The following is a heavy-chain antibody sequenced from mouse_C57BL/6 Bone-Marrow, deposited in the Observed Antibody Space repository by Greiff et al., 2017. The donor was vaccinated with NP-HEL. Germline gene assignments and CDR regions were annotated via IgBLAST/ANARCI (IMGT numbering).Heavy chain of an antibody. CDR3: ASPTVDY. CDR1: GYTFTSYW. CDR2: IDPNSGGT. V-gene: IGHV1-62-3*01. D-gene: IGHD1-1*01. Sequence: QVQLQQPGAELVKPGASVKLSSKASGYTFTSYWMHWVKQRPGRGLEWIGRIDPNSGGTKYNEKFKGKATFTADTSSNTAYMQLSSLTTEDSAIYYCASPTVDYWGQGTTLTVSS. J-gene: IGHJ2*01.